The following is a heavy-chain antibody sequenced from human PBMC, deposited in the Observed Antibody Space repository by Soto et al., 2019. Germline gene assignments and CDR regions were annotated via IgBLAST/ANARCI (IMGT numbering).Heavy chain of an antibody. V-gene: IGHV1-69*06. J-gene: IGHJ4*02. Sequence: QMHLVQSGAEVKKPGSSVKVSCKASGGTFSNYAISWVRQAPGQGLEWMVGIIPIFGTSHYAQKFQGRVTITADRSTTTAYMELSSLRSEDTAVYYCARDSGAGMTTVIKFDSWGQGTLVTVSS. D-gene: IGHD4-17*01. CDR3: ARDSGAGMTTVIKFDS. CDR1: GGTFSNYA. CDR2: IIPIFGTS.